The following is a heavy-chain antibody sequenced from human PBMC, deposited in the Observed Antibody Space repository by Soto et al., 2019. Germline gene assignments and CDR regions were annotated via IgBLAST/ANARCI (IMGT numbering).Heavy chain of an antibody. Sequence: GGSLRLSCAASGFSFSSYWMHWVRQAPGKGLVWVSRMNSDGTSITYADSVKRRFTISRDNAKNTLYLQMNSLRDEDTAVYYCARGGSSGWYYAFDIWGQGTMVTVSS. V-gene: IGHV3-74*01. D-gene: IGHD6-19*01. CDR1: GFSFSSYW. CDR3: ARGGSSGWYYAFDI. CDR2: MNSDGTSI. J-gene: IGHJ3*02.